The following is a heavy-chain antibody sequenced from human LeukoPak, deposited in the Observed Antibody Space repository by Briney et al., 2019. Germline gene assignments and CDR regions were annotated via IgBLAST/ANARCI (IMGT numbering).Heavy chain of an antibody. D-gene: IGHD5-18*01. J-gene: IGHJ4*02. V-gene: IGHV1-69*04. CDR1: GGTFSSYA. Sequence: SVKVSCKASGGTFSSYAISWVRQAPGQGLEWMGRIIPILGIANYAQKFQGRVTITADRSTSTAYMELSSLRSEDTAVYYCARVDTAMLTFDYWGQGTLVTASS. CDR2: IIPILGIA. CDR3: ARVDTAMLTFDY.